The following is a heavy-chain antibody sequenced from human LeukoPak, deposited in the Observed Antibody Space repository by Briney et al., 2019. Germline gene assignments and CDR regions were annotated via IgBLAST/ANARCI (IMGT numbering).Heavy chain of an antibody. Sequence: GESLKISCKGSGYSFTSYWSGWVRQMPGKGREWMGIIYPGDSDTRYSPSFQGQVTISADKSISTAYLQWSSLKASDTAMYYCAAIYYYDSSGHDAFDIWGQGTMVTVSS. CDR3: AAIYYYDSSGHDAFDI. CDR2: IYPGDSDT. D-gene: IGHD3-22*01. V-gene: IGHV5-51*01. CDR1: GYSFTSYW. J-gene: IGHJ3*02.